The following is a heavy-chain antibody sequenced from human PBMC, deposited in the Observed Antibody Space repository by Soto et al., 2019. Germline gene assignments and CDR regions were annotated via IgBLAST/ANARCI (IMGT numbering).Heavy chain of an antibody. Sequence: SETLSLTCTVSGGSISSNDHYWSWIRQPPGKGLEWIGYIYYSGSTYYNPSLKSRVTISVDMSKNQFSLKLSSVTAADTAVYFCARGYCSSSSCPADWFDPWGPGTLVTVSS. J-gene: IGHJ5*02. V-gene: IGHV4-30-4*01. D-gene: IGHD2-2*01. CDR1: GGSISSNDHY. CDR2: IYYSGST. CDR3: ARGYCSSSSCPADWFDP.